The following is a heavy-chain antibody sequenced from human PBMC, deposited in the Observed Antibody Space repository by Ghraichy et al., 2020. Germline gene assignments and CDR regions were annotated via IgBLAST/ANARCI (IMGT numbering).Heavy chain of an antibody. CDR1: GYTFTNYG. D-gene: IGHD6-13*01. CDR2: ISTYSGNT. CDR3: ARDQEAWGSRAEYFKP. J-gene: IGHJ1*01. V-gene: IGHV1-18*04. Sequence: ASVKVSCKASGYTFTNYGINWVRQAPGQGLEWMGWISTYSGNTKYAQNLQDRVTMSTDTSTSTAYMELRSLRSDDTAVFYCARDQEAWGSRAEYFKPWGQGTLVTVSS.